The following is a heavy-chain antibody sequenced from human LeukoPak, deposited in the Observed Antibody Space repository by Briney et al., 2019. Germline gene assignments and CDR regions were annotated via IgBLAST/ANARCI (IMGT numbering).Heavy chain of an antibody. CDR2: ISGYNGHT. CDR3: ARWGPDSGSYEIMGHAFDI. V-gene: IGHV1-18*01. D-gene: IGHD1-26*01. J-gene: IGHJ3*02. Sequence: GASVKVSCKASGYTFTNYIISWVRQAPGQGLEWMGWISGYNGHTNYAQKFQGRVTMTTDTSTSTAYMELRSLRSDDTAVYYCARWGPDSGSYEIMGHAFDIWGQGTMVTVSS. CDR1: GYTFTNYI.